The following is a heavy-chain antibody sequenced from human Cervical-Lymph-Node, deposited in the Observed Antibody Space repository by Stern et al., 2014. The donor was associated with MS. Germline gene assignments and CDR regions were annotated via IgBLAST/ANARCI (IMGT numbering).Heavy chain of an antibody. D-gene: IGHD1-26*01. CDR2: IYYSGFT. J-gene: IGHJ4*02. Sequence: QLQLQESGPGLVKPSETLSLTCTVSGGSISSSTYYWAWIRQPPGKGLEWIGNIYYSGFTYYNPSLKSRVTISVDMSKNQFSLKLSSVTAADTAIYYCARHDSVPRPSQLYSARDRGPGYFDYWGQGTLVTGSS. V-gene: IGHV4-39*01. CDR3: ARHDSVPRPSQLYSARDRGPGYFDY. CDR1: GGSISSSTYY.